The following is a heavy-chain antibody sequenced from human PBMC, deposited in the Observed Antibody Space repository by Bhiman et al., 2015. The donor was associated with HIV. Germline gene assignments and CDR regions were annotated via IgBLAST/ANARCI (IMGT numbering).Heavy chain of an antibody. CDR1: GFPFSNYG. CDR2: ISFDGTHK. J-gene: IGHJ4*02. D-gene: IGHD2-15*01. Sequence: QVQLVESGGGVVQPGRSLRLSCAASGFPFSNYGMHWVRQAPGKGLEWVAVISFDGTHKYYADSVKGRFTISRDNSKNTLFLQMNSLRAEDTAVYYCARVAWSNPFLDYWGQGTLVTVSS. CDR3: ARVAWSNPFLDY. V-gene: IGHV3-30*03.